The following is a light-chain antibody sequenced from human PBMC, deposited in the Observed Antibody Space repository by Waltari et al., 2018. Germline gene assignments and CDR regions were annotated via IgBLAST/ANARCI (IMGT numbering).Light chain of an antibody. CDR2: GAS. Sequence: EIEMTQAPATLSVSPGDRVILSCRASQSVSRNLGWYQQKPGQPPKLLSYGASVRATGIPPRFSGGGSGTEFTLTISSLQSEDFAVYYCQHYNKWPYAFGQGTKLDLK. V-gene: IGKV3D-15*01. J-gene: IGKJ2*01. CDR3: QHYNKWPYA. CDR1: QSVSRN.